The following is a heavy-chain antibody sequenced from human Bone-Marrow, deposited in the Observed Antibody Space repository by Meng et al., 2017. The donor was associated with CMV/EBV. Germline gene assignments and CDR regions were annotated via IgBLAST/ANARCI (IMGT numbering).Heavy chain of an antibody. Sequence: SGKVSCKASGGTFSSYAISWVRQAPGQGLEWMGGIIPILGIANYAQKFQGRVTITADKSTSTAYMELSSLRSEDTAVYYCARDGAAAGPYYYYYGLDVWGQGTTVTVSS. CDR2: IIPILGIA. D-gene: IGHD6-13*01. CDR3: ARDGAAAGPYYYYYGLDV. J-gene: IGHJ6*02. V-gene: IGHV1-69*10. CDR1: GGTFSSYA.